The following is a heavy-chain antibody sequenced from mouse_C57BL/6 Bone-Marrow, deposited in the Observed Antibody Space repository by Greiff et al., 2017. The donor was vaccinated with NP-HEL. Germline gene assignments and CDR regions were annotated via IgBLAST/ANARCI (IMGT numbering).Heavy chain of an antibody. CDR1: GFNIKDDY. D-gene: IGHD2-1*01. CDR3: TWFYYVNIAWFAY. Sequence: EVQLQESGAELVRPGASVKLSCTASGFNIKDDYMHWVKQRPEQGLEWIGWIDPENGDTEYASKFQGKATITADTSSNTAYLQLSSLTSEDTAVYDCTWFYYVNIAWFAYGGQGTLVTVSA. J-gene: IGHJ3*01. CDR2: IDPENGDT. V-gene: IGHV14-4*01.